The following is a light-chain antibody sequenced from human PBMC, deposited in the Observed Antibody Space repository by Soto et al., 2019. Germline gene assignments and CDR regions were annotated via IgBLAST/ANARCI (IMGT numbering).Light chain of an antibody. Sequence: EIVLTQSPATLSLSPGERATLSCRASQKIGTFLAWYQQKPGQAPRLLFYDASNRATGVPPRFSGSGSWTDFTLTISSLEPEDLAVYYCQHRFNWPLTFGGGTKVEIK. J-gene: IGKJ4*01. CDR1: QKIGTF. V-gene: IGKV3-11*01. CDR2: DAS. CDR3: QHRFNWPLT.